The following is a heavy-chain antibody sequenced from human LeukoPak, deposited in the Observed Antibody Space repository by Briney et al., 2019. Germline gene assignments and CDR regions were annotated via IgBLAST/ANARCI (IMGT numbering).Heavy chain of an antibody. CDR1: GLAFSSYS. D-gene: IGHD3-3*01. Sequence: PGRSLRLSCVASGLAFSSYSMHRVRQAPGKGLGWVAVISYDGSDEYYTDSVKGRFTISRDNSKDTVYLQMNSLRADDTAVYYCARDFTPEWFDIHWGQGTLVTVS. J-gene: IGHJ4*02. V-gene: IGHV3-30*04. CDR2: ISYDGSDE. CDR3: ARDFTPEWFDIH.